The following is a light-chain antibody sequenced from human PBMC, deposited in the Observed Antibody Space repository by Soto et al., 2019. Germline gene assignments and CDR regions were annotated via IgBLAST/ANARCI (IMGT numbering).Light chain of an antibody. CDR2: GAS. Sequence: EVVLTQSPATLSVSPGERATLSCRASQTVSRSLAWYQQKPGQAPRLLIYGASMRATGVPDRFSGSGSGTDFTLTIRSLQSEDFAVYYCQQYIDWPPYTFGQGTTVDI. CDR3: QQYIDWPPYT. J-gene: IGKJ2*01. CDR1: QTVSRS. V-gene: IGKV3-15*01.